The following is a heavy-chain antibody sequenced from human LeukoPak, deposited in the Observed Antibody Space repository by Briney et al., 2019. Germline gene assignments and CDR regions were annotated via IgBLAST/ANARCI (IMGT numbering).Heavy chain of an antibody. Sequence: PGGSLRLSCAASGFTFSSYGMHWVRQAPGKGLEWVAFIRYDGSNKYYADSVKGRFTISRDNSKNTLYLQMNSLRAEDTAVYYCANDGPYCSSTSCYTGDYWGQGTLVTVSS. CDR3: ANDGPYCSSTSCYTGDY. V-gene: IGHV3-30*02. J-gene: IGHJ4*02. CDR1: GFTFSSYG. CDR2: IRYDGSNK. D-gene: IGHD2-2*02.